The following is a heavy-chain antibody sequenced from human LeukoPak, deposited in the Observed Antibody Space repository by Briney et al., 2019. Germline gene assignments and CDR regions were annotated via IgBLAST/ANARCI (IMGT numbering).Heavy chain of an antibody. CDR2: IKQDGSEK. CDR1: GYTFSGYW. J-gene: IGHJ4*02. D-gene: IGHD2-15*01. V-gene: IGHV3-7*03. CDR3: ARDVPPKLHGLDY. Sequence: GGSLRLSCAASGYTFSGYWMSWVRQAPGKGLEWVANIKQDGSEKYYVDSVKGRFTISRDKAKNSLYLQMNSLRAEDTAVYYCARDVPPKLHGLDYWGQGTLVTVSS.